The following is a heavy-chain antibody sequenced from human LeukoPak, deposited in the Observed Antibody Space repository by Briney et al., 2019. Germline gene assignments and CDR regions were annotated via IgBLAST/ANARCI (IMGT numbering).Heavy chain of an antibody. Sequence: GGTLRLSCAASGFTFSSYGMSWVRQAPGKGLEWVSAISGSGGSTYYADSVKGRFTISRDNAKNSLYLQMNSLRAEDTAVYYCAKAPYCGGDCFSVGAFDIWGQGTMVTVSS. CDR1: GFTFSSYG. V-gene: IGHV3-23*01. J-gene: IGHJ3*02. CDR2: ISGSGGST. D-gene: IGHD2-21*02. CDR3: AKAPYCGGDCFSVGAFDI.